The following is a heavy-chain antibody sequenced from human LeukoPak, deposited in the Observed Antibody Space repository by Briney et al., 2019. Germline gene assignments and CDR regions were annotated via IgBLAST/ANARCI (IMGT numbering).Heavy chain of an antibody. V-gene: IGHV4-34*01. Sequence: SDTRSLTRAVYGGSFSGYYWSGIRQPPGKGLEWIGEINHSGSTNYNPSLKSRVIISGDTSKNQFSRNLNSVTAADTALYYCARGRRIFSVSYYRAAERWFDPCGQGSLVTVSS. J-gene: IGHJ5*02. CDR2: INHSGST. D-gene: IGHD1-26*01. CDR3: ARGRRIFSVSYYRAAERWFDP. CDR1: GGSFSGYY.